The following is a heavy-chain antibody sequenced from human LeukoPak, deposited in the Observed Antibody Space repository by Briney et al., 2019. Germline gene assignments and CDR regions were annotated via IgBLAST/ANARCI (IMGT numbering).Heavy chain of an antibody. D-gene: IGHD6-6*01. CDR1: GFTFSDYW. CDR3: GRVGGRSKAAKGDAFDI. J-gene: IGHJ3*02. Sequence: GGSLRLSCAASGFTFSDYWIHWVRQAPGKGLVWVSRINTDGSITNYADSVKGRFSISRDNAKNTLYLQMSSLRAEDTAVYYCGRVGGRSKAAKGDAFDIWGQGTMVTVSS. V-gene: IGHV3-74*01. CDR2: INTDGSIT.